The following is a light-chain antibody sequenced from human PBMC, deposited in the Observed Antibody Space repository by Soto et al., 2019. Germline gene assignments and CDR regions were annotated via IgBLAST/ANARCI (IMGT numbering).Light chain of an antibody. Sequence: EIVLTQSPATLSLSPGERATLSCGASQSVSNSYLAWYQQKPGLAPRLLIYDASSRATGIPDRFSGSGSGTDFPLPISRLEPEDSAVYYCQQYGSTPTLGQGTKVEIK. V-gene: IGKV3D-20*01. CDR2: DAS. CDR3: QQYGSTPT. J-gene: IGKJ1*01. CDR1: QSVSNSY.